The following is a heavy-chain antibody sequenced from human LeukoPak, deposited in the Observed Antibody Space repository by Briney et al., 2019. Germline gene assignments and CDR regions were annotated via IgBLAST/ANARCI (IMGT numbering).Heavy chain of an antibody. D-gene: IGHD2-2*02. CDR2: INHSGST. Sequence: SETLSLTCAVYGGSFSGYYWSWIRQPPGKGLEWIGEINHSGSTNYNPSLKSRVTISVDTSRNQFSPKLSSVTAADTAVYYCARLDCSSTSCYTADYWGQGTLVTVSS. CDR1: GGSFSGYY. J-gene: IGHJ4*02. CDR3: ARLDCSSTSCYTADY. V-gene: IGHV4-34*01.